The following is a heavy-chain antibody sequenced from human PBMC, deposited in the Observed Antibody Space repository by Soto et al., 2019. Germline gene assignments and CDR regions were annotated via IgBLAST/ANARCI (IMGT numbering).Heavy chain of an antibody. J-gene: IGHJ6*02. CDR3: ARERYQVISDGMEV. D-gene: IGHD2-2*01. CDR2: INPETGGT. Sequence: ASVKVSCKASGYTFTGYHVHWVREAPGQGLEWMGWINPETGGTSYAQKFQRRVTLSSDTSINTAYLELSRLIFDDAPVYFCARERYQVISDGMEVWGQGTTVTVSS. V-gene: IGHV1-2*02. CDR1: GYTFTGYH.